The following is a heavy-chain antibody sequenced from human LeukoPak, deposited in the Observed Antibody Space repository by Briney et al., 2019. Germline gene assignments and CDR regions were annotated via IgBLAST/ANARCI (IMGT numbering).Heavy chain of an antibody. CDR1: GGSLSGYY. Sequence: LETLCLTCAVYGGSLSGYYASCVRHPPGKGREWCGEINHSGSANYNPSLKSRVTISVDTSKNQFSLKLSSVTAADTAVYYWARARITMVRGVMQYYYYYGMDVWGQGTTVTVSS. CDR2: INHSGSA. D-gene: IGHD3-10*01. J-gene: IGHJ6*02. CDR3: ARARITMVRGVMQYYYYYGMDV. V-gene: IGHV4-34*01.